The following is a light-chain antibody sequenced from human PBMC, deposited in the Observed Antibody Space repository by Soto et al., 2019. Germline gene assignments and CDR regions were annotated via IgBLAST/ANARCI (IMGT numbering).Light chain of an antibody. Sequence: VRKRLPSATGSILEGVTFSSTRSSSNIGTNTVNWYLQLPGTAPKLLMYNNNQRPSGVPERFSGSKSGTSASLAIGGLQSEDEADYYCAAWDDSLDGFYVFGSGTKVTVL. CDR2: NNN. CDR3: AAWDDSLDGFYV. J-gene: IGLJ1*01. V-gene: IGLV1-44*01. CDR1: SSNIGTNT.